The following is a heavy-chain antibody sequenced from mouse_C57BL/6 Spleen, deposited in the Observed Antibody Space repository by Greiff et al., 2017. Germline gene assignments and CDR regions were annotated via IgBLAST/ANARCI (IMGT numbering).Heavy chain of an antibody. CDR2: INPNNGGT. CDR1: GYTFTDYY. CDR3: ARGGYYGRGFDY. Sequence: VQLQQSGPELVKPGASVKISCKASGYTFTDYYMNWVKQSHGKSLEWIGDINPNNGGTSYNQKFKGKATLTVDKSSSTAYMERRSLTSEDSAVYYCARGGYYGRGFDYWGQGTSVTVSS. D-gene: IGHD1-1*01. J-gene: IGHJ4*01. V-gene: IGHV1-26*01.